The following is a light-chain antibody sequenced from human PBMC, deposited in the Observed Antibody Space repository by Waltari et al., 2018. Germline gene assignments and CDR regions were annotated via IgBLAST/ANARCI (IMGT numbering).Light chain of an antibody. CDR2: SNN. J-gene: IGLJ2*01. V-gene: IGLV1-44*01. CDR1: SSNIGNNP. CDR3: ATWDDNLTGVV. Sequence: QSVLTQPPSASGTPGQRVTISCSGSSSNIGNNPINWYHQLPGTPPKLLIYSNNQRPSGVPDRFSASKSDASASLTISGLQSEDEADYYWATWDDNLTGVVFGGGTKLTV.